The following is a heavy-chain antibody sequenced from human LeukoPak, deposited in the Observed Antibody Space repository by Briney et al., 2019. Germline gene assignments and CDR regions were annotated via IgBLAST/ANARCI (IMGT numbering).Heavy chain of an antibody. V-gene: IGHV3-30*18. CDR2: ISYDGSNK. Sequence: PGGSLRLSCAASGFTSSSYGMHWVRQAPGKGLEWVAVISYDGSNKYYADSVKGRFTISRDNSKNTLYLQMNSLRAEDTAVYYCAKDFKYYDSSGYYDYWGQGTLVTVSS. CDR3: AKDFKYYDSSGYYDY. J-gene: IGHJ4*02. CDR1: GFTSSSYG. D-gene: IGHD3-22*01.